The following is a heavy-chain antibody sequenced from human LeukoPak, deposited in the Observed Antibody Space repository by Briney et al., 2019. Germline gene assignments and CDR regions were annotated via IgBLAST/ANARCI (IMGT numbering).Heavy chain of an antibody. D-gene: IGHD3-16*01. Sequence: GRSLRLSCAASGFTFSSYAMHWVRQAPGKGLEWVAVISYDGSNKYYADSVKGRFTISRDNSKNTLYLQMNSLRAEDTAVYYCARDNGGFDYWGQGTLVTISS. CDR1: GFTFSSYA. J-gene: IGHJ4*02. CDR2: ISYDGSNK. CDR3: ARDNGGFDY. V-gene: IGHV3-30*04.